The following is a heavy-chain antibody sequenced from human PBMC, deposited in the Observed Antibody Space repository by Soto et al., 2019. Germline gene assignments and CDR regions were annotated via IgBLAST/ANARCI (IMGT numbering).Heavy chain of an antibody. CDR3: ARARYCASPSCYKHYYYGMDT. V-gene: IGHV1-18*04. J-gene: IGHJ6*02. CDR1: GYTFTSHG. Sequence: QDQLVQSGAEVKKPGASVKISCEASGYTFTSHGISWVRQAPGQGLEWLGWISTYNSRTHYAQKVQGRLTMTRETSTSTAYLDLRSLTFDDTAVYYCARARYCASPSCYKHYYYGMDTWGQGTTVTVSS. CDR2: ISTYNSRT. D-gene: IGHD2-2*02.